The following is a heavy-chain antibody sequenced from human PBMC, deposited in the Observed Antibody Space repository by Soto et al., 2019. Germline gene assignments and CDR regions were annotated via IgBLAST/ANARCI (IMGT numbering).Heavy chain of an antibody. CDR3: ARPNPGSGDAWFDP. D-gene: IGHD3-10*01. J-gene: IGHJ5*02. Sequence: PSETLSLTCTVSGGSISSYYWSWIRQPPGKGLEWIGYIYYSGSTNYNPSLKSRVTISVDTSKNQFSLKLSSVTAADTAVYYCARPNPGSGDAWFDPWGQGTLVTVSS. V-gene: IGHV4-59*08. CDR2: IYYSGST. CDR1: GGSISSYY.